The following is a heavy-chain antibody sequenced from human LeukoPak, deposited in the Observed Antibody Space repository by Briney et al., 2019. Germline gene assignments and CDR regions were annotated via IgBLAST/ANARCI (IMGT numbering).Heavy chain of an antibody. D-gene: IGHD3-16*01. CDR2: IYTSGST. Sequence: PSQTLSLTCTVSGGSISSGSYYWSWIRQPAGKGLEWIGRIYTSGSTNYNPSLKSRVTISVDTSKNQFSLKLSSVTAADTAVYYCAREGGIGGPDVNFDYWGQGTLVTVSS. V-gene: IGHV4-61*02. CDR3: AREGGIGGPDVNFDY. J-gene: IGHJ4*02. CDR1: GGSISSGSYY.